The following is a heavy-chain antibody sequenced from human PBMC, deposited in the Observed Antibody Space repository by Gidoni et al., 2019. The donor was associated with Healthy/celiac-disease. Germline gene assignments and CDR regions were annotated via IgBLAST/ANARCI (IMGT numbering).Heavy chain of an antibody. D-gene: IGHD6-13*01. J-gene: IGHJ5*02. Sequence: QDQLVQSGAEVKKPGTSVQVSCKASGYTFTNCGMHWVRQAPGQRLEWMGWINAGNGNTKYSQKFQGRVTITRDTSASTAYMELSSLRSEDTAVYYCAKSIAAATYNWFDPWGQGTLVTVSS. CDR2: INAGNGNT. V-gene: IGHV1-3*01. CDR1: GYTFTNCG. CDR3: AKSIAAATYNWFDP.